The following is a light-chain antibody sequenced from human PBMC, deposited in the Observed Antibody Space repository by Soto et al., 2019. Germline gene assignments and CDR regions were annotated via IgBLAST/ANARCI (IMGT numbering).Light chain of an antibody. CDR2: GAS. J-gene: IGKJ5*01. CDR1: RSLSSSY. CDR3: QQYGSSSPIT. Sequence: EIVLTQSPGTLSLSPVERATLSCMASRSLSSSYLAWYQHKPGQAPRLLIYGASTRATGVPDRFSGGGSGTDFTLSINRLEPEDFAVYYCQQYGSSSPITFGQGTRLEIK. V-gene: IGKV3-20*01.